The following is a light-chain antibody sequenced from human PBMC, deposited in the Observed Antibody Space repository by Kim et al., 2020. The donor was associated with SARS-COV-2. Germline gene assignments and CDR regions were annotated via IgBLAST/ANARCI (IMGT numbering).Light chain of an antibody. CDR2: GAS. CDR3: QQYGSSPVT. J-gene: IGKJ2*01. Sequence: IVLTQSPGTLSLSPGERATLSCRASQTVRSSYLAWYQQKPGQAPRLLIYGASSRPTGIPDRFSGSGSGTDFTLIISRLEPEDFAVYYCQQYGSSPVTFGQGTKLEI. CDR1: QTVRSSY. V-gene: IGKV3-20*01.